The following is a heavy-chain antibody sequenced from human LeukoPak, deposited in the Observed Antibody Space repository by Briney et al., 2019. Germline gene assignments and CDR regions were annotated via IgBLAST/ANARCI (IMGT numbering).Heavy chain of an antibody. CDR2: IYPGDSDT. V-gene: IGHV5-51*01. CDR1: GYSFTSYW. Sequence: GESLKISCKGSGYSFTSYWIGWVRQMPGKGLEWMGIIYPGDSDTRYSPSFQGQVTISADKSISTAYLQWSSLKASDTAMYYCARSRKGYYYDSSGYYYEDYWGRGTLVTVSS. CDR3: ARSRKGYYYDSSGYYYEDY. J-gene: IGHJ4*02. D-gene: IGHD3-22*01.